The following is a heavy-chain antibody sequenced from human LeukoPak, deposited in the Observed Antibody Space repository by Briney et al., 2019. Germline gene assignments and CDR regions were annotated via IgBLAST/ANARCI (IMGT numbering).Heavy chain of an antibody. CDR3: ARPGREWELRDAFDI. V-gene: IGHV4-59*01. D-gene: IGHD1-26*01. CDR1: GGSISSYY. J-gene: IGHJ3*02. CDR2: IYYSGST. Sequence: SETLSLTCTVSGGSISSYYWSWLRQPPGKGLEWIGYIYYSGSTNYNPSLKSRVTISVDTSKNQFSLKLSSVTAADTAVYYCARPGREWELRDAFDIWGQGTMVTVSS.